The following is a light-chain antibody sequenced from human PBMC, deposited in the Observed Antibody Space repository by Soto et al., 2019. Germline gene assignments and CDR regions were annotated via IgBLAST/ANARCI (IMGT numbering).Light chain of an antibody. CDR2: KTS. CDR1: QSISIW. J-gene: IGKJ1*01. V-gene: IGKV1-5*03. Sequence: DIHMTQSPSTLSASVGDRVTITCRASQSISIWLAWYQQKPGQAPNLLIYKTSSLETGVPSRFSGSGSGTEFNLTISILQPDDFATYYCQHWNDYAWTVGQGTKVEVK. CDR3: QHWNDYAWT.